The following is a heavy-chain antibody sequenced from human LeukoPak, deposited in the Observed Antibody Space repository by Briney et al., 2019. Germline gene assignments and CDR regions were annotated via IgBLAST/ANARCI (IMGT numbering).Heavy chain of an antibody. J-gene: IGHJ3*02. CDR2: IWYDGSNK. CDR1: GFTFSSYG. V-gene: IGHV3-33*01. Sequence: GGSLRLSCAASGFTFSSYGMHWVRQAPGKGLEWVAVIWYDGSNKYYADSVKGRFTISRDNSKNTLYLQMNSLRAEDTAVYYCATNAPPYCGGDCYSDAFDIWGQGTMVTVSS. D-gene: IGHD2-21*02. CDR3: ATNAPPYCGGDCYSDAFDI.